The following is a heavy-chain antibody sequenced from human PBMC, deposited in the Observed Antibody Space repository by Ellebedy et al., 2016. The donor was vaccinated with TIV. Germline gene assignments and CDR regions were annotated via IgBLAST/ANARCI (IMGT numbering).Heavy chain of an antibody. Sequence: GGSLRLSCIASGSPSTNKWMPWARQSPGKGLEWVSRIDSDGSDTIYADSVRGRFTSSRDNAKNTLFLQMNSLRVEDPAVHYCAREGDDHAFDIWGQGSMVIVSS. CDR3: AREGDDHAFDI. CDR1: GSPSTNKW. CDR2: IDSDGSDT. D-gene: IGHD2-21*02. J-gene: IGHJ3*02. V-gene: IGHV3-74*01.